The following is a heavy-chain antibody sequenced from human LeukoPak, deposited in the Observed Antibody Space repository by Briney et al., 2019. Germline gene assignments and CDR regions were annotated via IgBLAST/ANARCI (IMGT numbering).Heavy chain of an antibody. CDR2: ISGSGGST. V-gene: IGHV3-23*01. J-gene: IGHJ5*02. Sequence: GGSLRLSCAASGFTFSSYAMSWVRQAPGKGLEWGSAISGSGGSTYYADSVKGRLTISRDNSKNTLYLQMNSLRAEDTAVYYCAKDGYFDASGWFDPWGQGTLVTVSS. CDR1: GFTFSSYA. CDR3: AKDGYFDASGWFDP. D-gene: IGHD3-9*01.